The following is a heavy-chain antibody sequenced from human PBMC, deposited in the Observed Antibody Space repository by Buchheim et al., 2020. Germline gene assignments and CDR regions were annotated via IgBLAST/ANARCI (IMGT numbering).Heavy chain of an antibody. CDR1: GFTFSSYV. CDR3: AKEFGFSGYDWGVGDY. D-gene: IGHD5-12*01. Sequence: EVQLLESGGGLVLPGGSLRLSCAASGFTFSSYVLSWVRQAPGKGLEWVSVISASGETTYYADSVRGRFTIFRDISKDTLYLQMNSLRADDTAVYYCAKEFGFSGYDWGVGDYWGQGTL. J-gene: IGHJ4*02. V-gene: IGHV3-23*01. CDR2: ISASGETT.